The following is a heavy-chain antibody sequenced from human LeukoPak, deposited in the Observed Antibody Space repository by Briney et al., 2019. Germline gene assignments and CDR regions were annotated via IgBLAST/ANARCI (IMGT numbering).Heavy chain of an antibody. CDR3: ARKTLLYSCSWYRSNWFDP. V-gene: IGHV3-48*04. CDR2: ISSSSSTI. D-gene: IGHD6-13*01. J-gene: IGHJ5*02. CDR1: GFTFSSYC. Sequence: GGSLRLSCAASGFTFSSYCMNWVRQAPGKGLEWVSYISSSSSTIYYADSVKGRFTISRDNAKNSLYLQMNSLRAEDTAVYYCARKTLLYSCSWYRSNWFDPWGQGTLVTVSS.